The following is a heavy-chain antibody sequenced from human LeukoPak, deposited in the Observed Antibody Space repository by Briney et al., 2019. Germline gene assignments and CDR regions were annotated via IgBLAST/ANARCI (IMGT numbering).Heavy chain of an antibody. J-gene: IGHJ6*03. CDR1: GGTFSSYA. D-gene: IGHD3-10*01. Sequence: SVKVSCKASGGTFSSYAISWVRQAPGQGLEWMGGIIPIFGTANYAQKFQGRVTITADKSTSTAYMELSSLRSEDTAVYYCARGHYYGSGSSHYYYYMDVWGKGTTVTVSS. CDR2: IIPIFGTA. CDR3: ARGHYYGSGSSHYYYYMDV. V-gene: IGHV1-69*06.